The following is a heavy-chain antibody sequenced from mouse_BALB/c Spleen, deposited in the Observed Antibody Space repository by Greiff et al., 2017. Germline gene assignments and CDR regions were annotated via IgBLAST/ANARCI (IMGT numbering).Heavy chain of an antibody. Sequence: DVQLQESGGGLVQPGGSRKLSCAASGFTFSSFGMHWVRQAPEKGLEWVAYISSGSSTIYYADTVKGRFTISRDNPKNTLFLQMTSLRSEDTAMYYCAREGLYGYDWFAYWGQGTLVTVSA. V-gene: IGHV5-17*02. CDR1: GFTFSSFG. D-gene: IGHD1-2*01. CDR3: AREGLYGYDWFAY. J-gene: IGHJ3*01. CDR2: ISSGSSTI.